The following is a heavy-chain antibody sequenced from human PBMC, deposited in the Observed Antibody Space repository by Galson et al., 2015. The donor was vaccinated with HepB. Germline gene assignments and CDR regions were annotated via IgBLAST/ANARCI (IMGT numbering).Heavy chain of an antibody. D-gene: IGHD3-10*01. V-gene: IGHV5-51*01. CDR1: GYSFTCYW. CDR3: ARHGEELGELRRVNWFDP. J-gene: IGHJ5*02. Sequence: QSGAEVKKPGESLKISCKGSGYSFTCYWIGWVRQMPGKGLGWMGIIYPGDSDTRYSPSFQGRVTISADKSISTAYLQWSSLKASDTAMYYCARHGEELGELRRVNWFDPWGQGTLVTVSS. CDR2: IYPGDSDT.